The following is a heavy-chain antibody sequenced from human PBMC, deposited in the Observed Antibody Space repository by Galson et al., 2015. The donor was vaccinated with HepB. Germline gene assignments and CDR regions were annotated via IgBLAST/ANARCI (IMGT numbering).Heavy chain of an antibody. CDR1: GYTFTSYG. D-gene: IGHD2-21*02. CDR2: ISAYNGNT. CDR3: ARNELYCGGDCQAGGWFDP. J-gene: IGHJ5*02. V-gene: IGHV1-18*04. Sequence: SVKVSCKASGYTFTSYGISWVRQAPGQGLEWMGWISAYNGNTNYAQKLPGRVTMTTDTSTSTAYMELRSLRSDDTAVYYCARNELYCGGDCQAGGWFDPWGQGTLVTVSS.